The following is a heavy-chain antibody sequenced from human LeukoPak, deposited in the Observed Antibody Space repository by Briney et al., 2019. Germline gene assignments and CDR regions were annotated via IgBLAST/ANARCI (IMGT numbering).Heavy chain of an antibody. D-gene: IGHD1-26*01. Sequence: PGGSLRLSCAASGIIFSSYEMNWVRQAPGKGLEWVSYISSSGSSIYYADSVKGRFTISRDNAKNSLYLQMNSLRAEDTAVYYCARDMEPDAFDIWGQGTMVTVSS. J-gene: IGHJ3*02. V-gene: IGHV3-48*03. CDR2: ISSSGSSI. CDR1: GIIFSSYE. CDR3: ARDMEPDAFDI.